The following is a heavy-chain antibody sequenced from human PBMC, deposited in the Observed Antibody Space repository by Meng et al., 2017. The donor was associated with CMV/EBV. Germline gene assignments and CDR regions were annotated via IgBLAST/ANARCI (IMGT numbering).Heavy chain of an antibody. CDR1: GGSFSGYY. D-gene: IGHD2-15*01. J-gene: IGHJ4*02. CDR2: INHSGST. CDR3: ARGRLGYCSGGSCYTGRFFYFDY. Sequence: SETLSLTCAVYGGSFSGYYWSWIRQPPGKGLEWIGEINHSGSTNYNPSLKSRVTIPVDTSKNQFSLKLSSVTAADTAVYYCARGRLGYCSGGSCYTGRFFYFDYWGQGTLVTVSS. V-gene: IGHV4-34*01.